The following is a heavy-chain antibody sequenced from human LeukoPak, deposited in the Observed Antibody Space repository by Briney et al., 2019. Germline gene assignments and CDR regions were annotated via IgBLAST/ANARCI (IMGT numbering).Heavy chain of an antibody. D-gene: IGHD3-9*01. V-gene: IGHV1-2*02. Sequence: ASVKVSCKASGYTFTGYYVHWVRQAPGQGLEWMGWINPNSGGTNYAQKFQGRVTITRDTSISTAYMELSRLRSDDTAVYYCARVIDFTIFSDYWGQGTLVTVSS. CDR2: INPNSGGT. CDR3: ARVIDFTIFSDY. J-gene: IGHJ4*02. CDR1: GYTFTGYY.